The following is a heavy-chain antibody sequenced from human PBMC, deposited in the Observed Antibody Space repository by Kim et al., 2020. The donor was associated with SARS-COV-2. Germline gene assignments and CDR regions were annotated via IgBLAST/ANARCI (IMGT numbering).Heavy chain of an antibody. CDR2: ISWNSGSI. CDR3: AKDMGLGDSGYSSSWYRLSFRYYYGMDV. V-gene: IGHV3-9*01. J-gene: IGHJ6*02. D-gene: IGHD6-13*01. CDR1: GFTFDDYA. Sequence: GGSLRLSCAASGFTFDDYAMHWVRQAPGKGLEWVSGISWNSGSIGYADSVKGRFTISRDNAKNSLYLQMNSLRAEDTALYYCAKDMGLGDSGYSSSWYRLSFRYYYGMDVWGQGTTVTVSS.